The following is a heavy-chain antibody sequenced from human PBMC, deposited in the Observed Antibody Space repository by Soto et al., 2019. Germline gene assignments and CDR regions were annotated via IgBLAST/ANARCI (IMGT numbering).Heavy chain of an antibody. CDR2: ISSSSSYI. CDR3: VRTPRGTPGDYYGMDV. J-gene: IGHJ6*02. D-gene: IGHD1-1*01. Sequence: GSLRLSCAASGFTFSSYKMNWVRQAPGKGLEWVSSISSSSSYIYYADSVKGRFTISRDNAKNSLYLQMNSLRAEDTSVYYCVRTPRGTPGDYYGMDVWGQGTTVTVS. V-gene: IGHV3-21*01. CDR1: GFTFSSYK.